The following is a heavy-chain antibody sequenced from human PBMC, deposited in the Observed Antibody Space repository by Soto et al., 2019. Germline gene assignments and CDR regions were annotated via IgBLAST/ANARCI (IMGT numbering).Heavy chain of an antibody. CDR2: ISAYNGNT. CDR1: GYTFTSYG. CDR3: ARRYGDPLDYYYYMDV. Sequence: GASVKVSCKASGYTFTSYGISWVRQAPGQGLGWMGWISAYNGNTNYAQKLQGRVTMTTDTSTSTAYMELRSLRSDDTAVYYCARRYGDPLDYYYYMDVWGKGTTVTVSS. V-gene: IGHV1-18*01. D-gene: IGHD4-17*01. J-gene: IGHJ6*03.